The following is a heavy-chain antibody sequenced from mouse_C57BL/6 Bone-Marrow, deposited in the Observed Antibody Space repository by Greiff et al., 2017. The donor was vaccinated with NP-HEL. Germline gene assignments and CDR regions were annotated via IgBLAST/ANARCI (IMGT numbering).Heavy chain of an antibody. CDR1: GYTFTDYN. Sequence: VQLQQSGPELVKPGASVKIPCKASGYTFTDYNMDWVKQSHGKSLEWIGDINPNNGGTIYNQKFKGKATLTVDKSSSTAYMELRSLTSEDTAVYYCARRPITTVVDWYFDVWGTGTTVTVSS. CDR2: INPNNGGT. J-gene: IGHJ1*03. CDR3: ARRPITTVVDWYFDV. D-gene: IGHD1-1*01. V-gene: IGHV1-18*01.